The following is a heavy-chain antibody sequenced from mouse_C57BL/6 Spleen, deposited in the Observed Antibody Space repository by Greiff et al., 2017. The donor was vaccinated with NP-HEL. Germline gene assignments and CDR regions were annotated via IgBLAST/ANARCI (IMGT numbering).Heavy chain of an antibody. V-gene: IGHV1-53*01. CDR3: ARRGGSSYYFDY. J-gene: IGHJ2*01. D-gene: IGHD1-1*01. CDR1: GYTFTSYW. CDR2: INPSNGGT. Sequence: QVHVKQPGTELVKPGASVKLSCKASGYTFTSYWMHWVKQRPGQGLEWIGNINPSNGGTNYNEKFKSKATLTVDKSSSTAYMQLSSRTSEDSAVYYGARRGGSSYYFDYWGQGTTLTVSS.